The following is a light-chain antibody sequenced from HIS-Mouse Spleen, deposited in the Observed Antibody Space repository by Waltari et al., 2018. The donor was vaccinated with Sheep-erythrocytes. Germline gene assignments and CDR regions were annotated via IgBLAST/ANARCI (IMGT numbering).Light chain of an antibody. CDR2: AAA. V-gene: IGKV1-8*01. CDR3: QQYYSYPRT. Sequence: AIRMTQSPSSFSASTGDRVTITCRASQGISSYLAWYQQKPGKAPKLLIYAAATLQSVVPSRFSGSGSGTDFTLTISYLQSEDFATYYCQQYYSYPRTFGQGTKVEIK. CDR1: QGISSY. J-gene: IGKJ1*01.